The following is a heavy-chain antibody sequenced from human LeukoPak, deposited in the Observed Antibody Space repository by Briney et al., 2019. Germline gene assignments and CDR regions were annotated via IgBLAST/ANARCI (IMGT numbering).Heavy chain of an antibody. D-gene: IGHD3-10*01. CDR2: IKSKTDGGTT. V-gene: IGHV3-15*01. Sequence: GGSLRLSCAASGFTFSNARMSWVRQAPGKGLEWVGRIKSKTDGGTTDYAAPVKGRFTISRDDSKNTLKVQMNSLKTEDTAVYYCTTGPYDYGSGTYYHWGQGTLVTVSS. J-gene: IGHJ4*02. CDR3: TTGPYDYGSGTYYH. CDR1: GFTFSNAR.